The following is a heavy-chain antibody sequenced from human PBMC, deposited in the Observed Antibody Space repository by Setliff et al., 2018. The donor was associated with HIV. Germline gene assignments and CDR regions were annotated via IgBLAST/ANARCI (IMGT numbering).Heavy chain of an antibody. D-gene: IGHD6-25*01. J-gene: IGHJ3*02. CDR2: ISSSSSYI. V-gene: IGHV3-21*01. CDR1: GFTFSSYA. Sequence: PGGSLRLSCAASGFTFSSYAMNWVRQAPGKGLEWVSSISSSSSYIYYADSVKGRFTISRDNAKNSLYLQMNSLRAEDTAVYYCARATAAWDDAFDIWGQGTMVTVSS. CDR3: ARATAAWDDAFDI.